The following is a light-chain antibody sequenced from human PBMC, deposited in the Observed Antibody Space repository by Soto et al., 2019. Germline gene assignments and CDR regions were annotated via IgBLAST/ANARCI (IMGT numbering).Light chain of an antibody. J-gene: IGLJ1*01. Sequence: QSVLTQPASVSGSPGQSITISCTGTSSDVGGYDYVSWYQLHPGKAPKLMVFEVSNRPSGVSYRFSGSKSGNTASLTISGLQADDEADYFCSSYSISTAYLFGTGTKVIV. CDR3: SSYSISTAYL. CDR2: EVS. V-gene: IGLV2-14*01. CDR1: SSDVGGYDY.